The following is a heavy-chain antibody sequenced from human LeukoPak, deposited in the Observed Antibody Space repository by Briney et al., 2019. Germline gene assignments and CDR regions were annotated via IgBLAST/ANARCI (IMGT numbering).Heavy chain of an antibody. CDR1: GFTFSDYY. J-gene: IGHJ4*02. D-gene: IGHD6-19*01. V-gene: IGHV3-11*01. Sequence: PGGSLRLSCAASGFTFSDYYMSWMRQAPGKGLDWVSYISSSGDTIYYADSVKGRFTVSRDNANNSLYLQMNSLRTEDTAVYFWFLAGIDYWGQGTLATVSS. CDR2: ISSSGDTI. CDR3: FLAGIDY.